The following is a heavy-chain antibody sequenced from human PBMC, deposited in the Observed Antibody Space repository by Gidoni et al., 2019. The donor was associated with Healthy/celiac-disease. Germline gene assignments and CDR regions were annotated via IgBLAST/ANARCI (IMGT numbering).Heavy chain of an antibody. CDR1: GFTFSSYA. CDR2: ISYDGSNK. J-gene: IGHJ4*02. D-gene: IGHD4-4*01. V-gene: IGHV3-30-3*01. Sequence: QVQLVESGGGVVQPGRSLRLPCAASGFTFSSYAMHWVRQAPGKGLEWVAVISYDGSNKYYADSVKGRFTISRDNSKNTLYLQMNSLRAEDTAVYYCARSEVTDYWGQGTLVTVSS. CDR3: ARSEVTDY.